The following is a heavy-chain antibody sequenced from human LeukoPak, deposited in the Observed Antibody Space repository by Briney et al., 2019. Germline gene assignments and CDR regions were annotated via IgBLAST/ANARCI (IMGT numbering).Heavy chain of an antibody. D-gene: IGHD6-19*01. CDR1: GFTFSSYE. CDR3: ARESIAVAGAPFDY. V-gene: IGHV3-48*03. Sequence: GGSLRLSCAASGFTFSSYEMNWVRPAPGKGLERVSYISSGSTIYDADSVKGRFTISRDNAKNSLYLQMNSLRAEDTAVYYCARESIAVAGAPFDYWGQGTLVTVSS. J-gene: IGHJ4*02. CDR2: ISSGSTI.